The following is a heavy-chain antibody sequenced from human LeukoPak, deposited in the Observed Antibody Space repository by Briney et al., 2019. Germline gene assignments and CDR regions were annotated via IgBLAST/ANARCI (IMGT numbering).Heavy chain of an antibody. CDR1: GGSISSGGYY. Sequence: SETLSLTCTVSGGSISSGGYYWSWIRQHPGKGLEWIGYIYYSGSTYYNPSLKSRVTISVDTSKNQFSLKLSSVTAADTAVYYCARAGRGYGGYYDILTGYYPFDYWGQGTLVTVSS. CDR3: ARAGRGYGGYYDILTGYYPFDY. D-gene: IGHD3-9*01. J-gene: IGHJ4*02. CDR2: IYYSGST. V-gene: IGHV4-31*03.